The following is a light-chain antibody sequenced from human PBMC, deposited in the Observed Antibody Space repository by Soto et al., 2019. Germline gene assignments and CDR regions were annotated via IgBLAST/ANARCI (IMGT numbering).Light chain of an antibody. V-gene: IGKV1-33*01. CDR2: DAS. CDR3: QQFDQLPRT. CDR1: QDIRNN. J-gene: IGKJ2*01. Sequence: DIQMTQSPSSLSTSVGDSVAITCQASQDIRNNLNWYQQKQGKAPKPLIYDASNLETGVPSRFSGSGSGTDFTLTISSLQPEDAATYFCQQFDQLPRTFGQGTRLEIK.